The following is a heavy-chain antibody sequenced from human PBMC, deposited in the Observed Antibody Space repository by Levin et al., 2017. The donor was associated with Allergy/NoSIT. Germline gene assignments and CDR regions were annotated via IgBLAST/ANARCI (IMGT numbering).Heavy chain of an antibody. CDR1: GFTFSSYE. CDR2: ISSSGSTI. Sequence: GGSLRLSCAASGFTFSSYEMNWVRQAPGKGLEWVSYISSSGSTIYYADSVKGRFTISRDNAKNSLYLQMNSLRAEDTAVYYCARAPGGLVRGVITYYFDYWGQGTLVTVSS. CDR3: ARAPGGLVRGVITYYFDY. V-gene: IGHV3-48*03. J-gene: IGHJ4*02. D-gene: IGHD3-10*01.